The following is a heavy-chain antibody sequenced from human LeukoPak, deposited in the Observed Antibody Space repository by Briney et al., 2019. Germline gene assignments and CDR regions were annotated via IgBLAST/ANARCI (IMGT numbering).Heavy chain of an antibody. CDR1: GYTLTELS. CDR2: FDPEDGET. Sequence: ASVKVSCKVSGYTLTELSMHWVRQAPGKGLEWMGGFDPEDGETFYAQKFQGRLTMTEDTSTDTAYMELSSLRSDDTAVYYCATDPVGYCSANGCYSVDYWGQGTLVTVSS. J-gene: IGHJ4*02. CDR3: ATDPVGYCSANGCYSVDY. D-gene: IGHD2-15*01. V-gene: IGHV1-24*01.